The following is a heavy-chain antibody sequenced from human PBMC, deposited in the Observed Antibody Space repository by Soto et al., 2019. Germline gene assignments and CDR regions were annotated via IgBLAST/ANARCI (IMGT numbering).Heavy chain of an antibody. J-gene: IGHJ4*02. CDR3: ARWGTTGGLDF. CDR2: ISDDGSDN. Sequence: QVQLVESGGGVVQPGRSLRLSCAASEFTFSDYAMHWVRQAPGKGLEWVAVISDDGSDNYYDDSVKGRFTISRDNSRNTVDLQMDSLRLEDTALYYCARWGTTGGLDFWGQGTLVSVSS. CDR1: EFTFSDYA. V-gene: IGHV3-30*04. D-gene: IGHD3-16*01.